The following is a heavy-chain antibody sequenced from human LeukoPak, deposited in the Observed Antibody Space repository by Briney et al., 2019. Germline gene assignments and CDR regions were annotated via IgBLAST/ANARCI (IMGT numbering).Heavy chain of an antibody. D-gene: IGHD1-26*01. CDR1: GFTFSSYS. CDR3: ARVYSGSYHDAFDI. V-gene: IGHV3-21*01. CDR2: ISSSSSYI. J-gene: IGHJ3*02. Sequence: GGSLRLSCAASGFTFSSYSMNWVRQAPGKGLECVSSISSSSSYIYYADSVKGRFTISRDNAKNSLYLQMNSLRAEDTAVYYCARVYSGSYHDAFDIWGQGTMVTVSS.